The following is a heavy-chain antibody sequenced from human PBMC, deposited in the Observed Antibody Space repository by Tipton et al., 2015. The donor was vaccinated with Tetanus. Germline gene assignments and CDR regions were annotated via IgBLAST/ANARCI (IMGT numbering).Heavy chain of an antibody. CDR3: ARGVPDYYDTSGPHGEWFQE. V-gene: IGHV4-31*01. Sequence: TLSLTCTVSGASFRNDGYYWSWVRQHPGRGLEWIGDIYYSGSTYYNPCLKSPVTISVDTSKNQFSLTVSSVTAADTAVYYCARGVPDYYDTSGPHGEWFQEWGQGAQGTVTS. J-gene: IGHJ1*01. D-gene: IGHD3-16*01. CDR2: IYYSGST. CDR1: GASFRNDGYY.